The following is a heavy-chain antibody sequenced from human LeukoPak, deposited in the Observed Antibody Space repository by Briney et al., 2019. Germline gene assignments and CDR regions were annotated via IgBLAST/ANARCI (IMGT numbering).Heavy chain of an antibody. CDR2: INPSGGST. CDR3: ARAVADIVVVPAASYYYYYMDV. J-gene: IGHJ6*03. D-gene: IGHD2-2*01. Sequence: GASVKVSCKASGYTFTSYYMHWVRQAPGQGLEWMGIINPSGGSTSYAQKFQGRVTITRNTSISTAYMELSSLRSEDTAVYYCARAVADIVVVPAASYYYYYMDVWGKGTTVTVSS. V-gene: IGHV1-46*01. CDR1: GYTFTSYY.